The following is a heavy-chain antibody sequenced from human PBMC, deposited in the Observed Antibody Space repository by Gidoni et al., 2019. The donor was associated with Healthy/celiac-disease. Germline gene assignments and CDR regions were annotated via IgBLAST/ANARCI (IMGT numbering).Heavy chain of an antibody. V-gene: IGHV3-49*03. CDR3: TRGIVATITTY. CDR1: GSTFGDYA. J-gene: IGHJ4*02. CDR2: IRSKAYGGTT. Sequence: EVQLVESGGGLVQPGRSLRLSCTASGSTFGDYAMSWFRQAPGKGLEWVGFIRSKAYGGTTEYAASVKGRFTISRDDSKSIAYLQMNSLKTEDTAVYYCTRGIVATITTYWGQGTLVTVSS. D-gene: IGHD5-12*01.